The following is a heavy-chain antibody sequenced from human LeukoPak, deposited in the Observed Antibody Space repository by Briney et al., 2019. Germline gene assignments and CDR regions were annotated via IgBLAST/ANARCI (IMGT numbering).Heavy chain of an antibody. Sequence: ASVTVSCKASGGTFSSYAISWVRQAPGQGLEWMGGIIPIFGTANYAQKFQGRVTMTTEKSTTTAYMELRSLRFDDTAVYSCARDDEEFGELRRFDPWGQGTLVTVSS. D-gene: IGHD3-10*01. CDR1: GGTFSSYA. V-gene: IGHV1-69*05. J-gene: IGHJ5*02. CDR2: IIPIFGTA. CDR3: ARDDEEFGELRRFDP.